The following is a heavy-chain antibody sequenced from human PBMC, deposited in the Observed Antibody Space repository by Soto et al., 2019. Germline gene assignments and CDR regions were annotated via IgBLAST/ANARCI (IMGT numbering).Heavy chain of an antibody. CDR1: GFTFTNYA. CDR3: AGSDTTYYYYMDV. J-gene: IGHJ6*03. V-gene: IGHV3-23*01. CDR2: ISGSGGTT. D-gene: IGHD2-21*01. Sequence: GGSLRLSCAASGFTFTNYAMSWVRQVPGKGLEWVSAISGSGGTTYYTDSVKGRFTISRDNSKNALYLQMNSLRPDDTAVYYCAGSDTTYYYYMDVWGKGTTVTVSS.